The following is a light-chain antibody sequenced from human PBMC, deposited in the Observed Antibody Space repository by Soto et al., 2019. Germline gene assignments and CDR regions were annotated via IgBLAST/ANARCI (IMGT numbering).Light chain of an antibody. CDR2: GAS. CDR1: QSVSSN. Sequence: EIVMTQSPATLSVSPGERATLSCRSGQSVSSNLAWYQQKPGQAPRLLIDGASTRATGIPARFSGSGSGTEFTLTISSLQSEDFAVYYCQQYNNWLITFGQGTRLEIK. V-gene: IGKV3-15*01. CDR3: QQYNNWLIT. J-gene: IGKJ5*01.